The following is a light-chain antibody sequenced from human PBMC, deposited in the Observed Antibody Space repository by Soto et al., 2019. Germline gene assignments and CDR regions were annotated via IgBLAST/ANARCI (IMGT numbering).Light chain of an antibody. CDR2: GAS. CDR3: QHYYGYSLT. CDR1: QSIRND. Sequence: DIQVTPSPSSLSATVGDRVTIPCRTSQSIRNDLGWYQQKPRKAPKLLTSGASTLQSGVPSRFSGSGSGTEFTLTISSLQPEDFATYYCQHYYGYSLTFGQGTKVDIK. V-gene: IGKV1-17*01. J-gene: IGKJ1*01.